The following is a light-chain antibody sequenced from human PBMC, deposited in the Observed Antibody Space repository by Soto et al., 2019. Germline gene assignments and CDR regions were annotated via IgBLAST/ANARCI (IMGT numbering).Light chain of an antibody. J-gene: IGKJ1*01. CDR1: QSISNY. CDR2: AAS. Sequence: DIQMTQSPSSLSASVGDRVTITCRASQSISNYLNWYQQKPGKAPKLLIYAASSMQSRAPSRFSGSGSETDFTRTISSLQPDDSATYYCQQSFSPLWTFGQGTKV. V-gene: IGKV1-39*01. CDR3: QQSFSPLWT.